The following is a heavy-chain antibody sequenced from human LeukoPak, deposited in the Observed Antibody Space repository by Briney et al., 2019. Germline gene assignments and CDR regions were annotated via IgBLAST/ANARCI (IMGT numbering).Heavy chain of an antibody. J-gene: IGHJ4*02. D-gene: IGHD4-23*01. CDR2: ISSSGSTI. CDR1: GFTFSSDE. V-gene: IGHV3-48*03. Sequence: GGSLRVSCAASGFTFSSDEMNCVRQAPGKGMEWVSYISSSGSTIYYADSVKGRFTISRDNAKNSLYLQMNSLRAEDTAVYYCARDGGGNDYWGQGTLVTVSS. CDR3: ARDGGGNDY.